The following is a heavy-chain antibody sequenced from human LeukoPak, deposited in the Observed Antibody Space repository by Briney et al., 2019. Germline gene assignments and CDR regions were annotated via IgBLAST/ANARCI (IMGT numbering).Heavy chain of an antibody. CDR2: INHSGST. CDR1: GGSFSGYY. D-gene: IGHD3-22*01. V-gene: IGHV4-34*01. CDR3: ARDTPTGPDSSGYYYLFDY. Sequence: SETLSLTCAVYGGSFSGYYWSWIRQPPGKGLEWIGEINHSGSTNYNPSLKSRVTISVDTSKNQFSLKLSSVTAADTAVYYWARDTPTGPDSSGYYYLFDYWGQGTLVTVSS. J-gene: IGHJ4*02.